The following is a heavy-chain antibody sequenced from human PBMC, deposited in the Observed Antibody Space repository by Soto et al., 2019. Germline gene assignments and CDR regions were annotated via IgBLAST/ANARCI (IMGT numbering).Heavy chain of an antibody. J-gene: IGHJ6*02. CDR1: GFTLSDYY. D-gene: IGHD4-4*01. CDR2: TRDKPNSYTT. Sequence: PGGSLRLSCVASGFTLSDYYVDWVRQAPGKGLEWVGRTRDKPNSYTTEYAASVEGRFTISRDDSKNSLYLQLNSLNTEDTAVYCCGRGGYRHYSAYYYYALDVWGQGTTVTVSS. CDR3: GRGGYRHYSAYYYYALDV. V-gene: IGHV3-72*01.